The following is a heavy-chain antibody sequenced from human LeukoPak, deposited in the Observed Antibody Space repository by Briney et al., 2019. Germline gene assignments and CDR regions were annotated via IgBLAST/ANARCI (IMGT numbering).Heavy chain of an antibody. CDR3: AREDYGFWSTSFTGPLPYYFKF. D-gene: IGHD3-3*01. CDR2: ISNSGNT. CDR1: GASISSSTYY. V-gene: IGHV4-39*07. J-gene: IGHJ4*02. Sequence: SETLSLTCTVSGASISSSTYYWGWIRQPPGKGLEWIGSISNSGNTYYNSSLKSRVTISFNTSANQFSLKLSSVTAADTAVYFCAREDYGFWSTSFTGPLPYYFKFWGQGTLVTVSS.